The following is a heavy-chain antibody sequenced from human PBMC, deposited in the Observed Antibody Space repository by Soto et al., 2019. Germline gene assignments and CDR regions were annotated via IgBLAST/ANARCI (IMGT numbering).Heavy chain of an antibody. CDR2: INPNGGST. Sequence: ASVKVSCKASEYTFTNYYMHWVRQAPGQGLEWMGIINPNGGSTNDAQKFQGRVTMTRDTSTSTVYMELSSLRSEDTAVYYCARVLFRGSYYSLFDYWGQGTLVTVSS. V-gene: IGHV1-46*01. CDR3: ARVLFRGSYYSLFDY. J-gene: IGHJ4*02. CDR1: EYTFTNYY. D-gene: IGHD1-26*01.